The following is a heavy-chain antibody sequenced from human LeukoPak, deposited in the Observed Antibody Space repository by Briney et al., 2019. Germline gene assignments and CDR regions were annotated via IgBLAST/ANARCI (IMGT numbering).Heavy chain of an antibody. CDR3: AKRTYYYDSSGYPLPYYFDY. V-gene: IGHV3-20*04. J-gene: IGHJ4*02. Sequence: GGSLRLSCAASGFTFDEYGMSWVRQTPGKGLEWVSGIDWNGGSTGYADSVKGRFTISRNNAKNSLYLQMNSLRADDTALYYCAKRTYYYDSSGYPLPYYFDYWGQGTLVTVSS. D-gene: IGHD3-22*01. CDR2: IDWNGGST. CDR1: GFTFDEYG.